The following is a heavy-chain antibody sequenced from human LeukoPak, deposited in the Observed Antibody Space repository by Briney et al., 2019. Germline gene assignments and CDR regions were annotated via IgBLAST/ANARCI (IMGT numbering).Heavy chain of an antibody. J-gene: IGHJ4*02. CDR1: GFTFSSYA. V-gene: IGHV3-30*04. CDR3: ARGLSAIVY. CDR2: ISYDGSNK. Sequence: GGSLRLSCAASGFTFSSYAMHWVRQAPGKGLEWVAVISYDGSNKYYADFVKGRFTVSRDNSKNTLYLQMKNLRAEDTAVYYCARGLSAIVYWGQGTLVTVSS.